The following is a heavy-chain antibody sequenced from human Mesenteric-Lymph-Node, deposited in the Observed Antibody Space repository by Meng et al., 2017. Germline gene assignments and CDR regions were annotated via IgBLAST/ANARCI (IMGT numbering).Heavy chain of an antibody. J-gene: IGHJ5*02. D-gene: IGHD6-13*01. V-gene: IGHV1-69*01. CDR2: IIPIFGTA. CDR1: EYTFTSYD. CDR3: ARGEVAAAVNNWFDP. Sequence: QGQLVQSGAEVKKPGASVKVSCKASEYTFTSYDNNWVRQATGQGLEWMGGIIPIFGTANYAQKFQGRVTITADESTSTAYMELSSLRSEDTAVYYCARGEVAAAVNNWFDPWGQGTLVTVSS.